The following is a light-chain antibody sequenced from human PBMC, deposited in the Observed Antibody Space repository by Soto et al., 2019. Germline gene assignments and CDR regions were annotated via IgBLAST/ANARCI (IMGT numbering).Light chain of an antibody. Sequence: VMRQSQATLSVSPVEGCNLSCRASQGIGDTLAWYQHKPGQTPRLLIYDTSTRATGIPARFSGSGSGTEFTLTISSLQSEDFAVYYCQQYNNWPPWTFGQGTKVDIK. CDR3: QQYNNWPPWT. V-gene: IGKV3-15*01. J-gene: IGKJ1*01. CDR2: DTS. CDR1: QGIGDT.